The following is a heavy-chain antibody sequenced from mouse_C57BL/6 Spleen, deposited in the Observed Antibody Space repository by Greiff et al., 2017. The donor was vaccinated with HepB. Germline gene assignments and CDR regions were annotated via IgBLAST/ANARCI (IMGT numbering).Heavy chain of an antibody. CDR3: AKEHDGAMDY. V-gene: IGHV3-6*01. D-gene: IGHD2-12*01. Sequence: VQLKESGPGLVKPSQSLSLTCSVTGYSITSGYYWNWIRQFPGNKLEWMGYISYDGSNNYNPSLKNRISITRDTSKNQFFLKLNSVTTEDTATYYCAKEHDGAMDYWGQGTSVTVSS. CDR2: ISYDGSN. J-gene: IGHJ4*01. CDR1: GYSITSGYY.